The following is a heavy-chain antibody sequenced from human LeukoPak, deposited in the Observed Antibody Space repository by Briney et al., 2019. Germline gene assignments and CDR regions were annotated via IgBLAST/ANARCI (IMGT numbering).Heavy chain of an antibody. Sequence: QPGRSLRLSCAASGFTFSSYGMHWVRQAPGKGLEWVAVISYDGSNKYYADSVKGRFTISRDNSKNTLYLQMNSLRAEDTAVYYCARDSSRVWGPRIRWTFDYWGQGTLVTVSS. CDR1: GFTFSSYG. CDR2: ISYDGSNK. V-gene: IGHV3-30*03. J-gene: IGHJ4*02. D-gene: IGHD4-23*01. CDR3: ARDSSRVWGPRIRWTFDY.